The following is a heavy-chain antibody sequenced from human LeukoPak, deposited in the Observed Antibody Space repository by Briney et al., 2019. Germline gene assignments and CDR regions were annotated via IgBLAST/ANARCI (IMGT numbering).Heavy chain of an antibody. V-gene: IGHV3-23*01. Sequence: SGGSLRLSCAASGFTFGSFAMSWVRQAPGKGLEWVSGITDSGDNTYYADSVKGRFTISRDNSNNMVYLQMNSLRVEDMAKYYCAKAAGGTYYRVFDSWGQGILVTVSS. J-gene: IGHJ4*02. CDR1: GFTFGSFA. CDR3: AKAAGGTYYRVFDS. D-gene: IGHD1-26*01. CDR2: ITDSGDNT.